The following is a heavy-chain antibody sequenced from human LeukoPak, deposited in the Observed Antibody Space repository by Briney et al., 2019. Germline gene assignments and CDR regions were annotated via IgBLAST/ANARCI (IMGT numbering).Heavy chain of an antibody. D-gene: IGHD2-15*01. CDR3: ARDCSGGCCYSH. CDR1: GYTFTGYY. V-gene: IGHV1-2*06. J-gene: IGHJ4*02. CDR2: INPNSGGT. Sequence: GASVKVSCKASGYTFTGYYMHWLRQAPGQGLEWMGRINPNSGGTNYAQKFQGRVTMTRDTSISTAYMELSRLRSDDTAVYYCARDCSGGCCYSHWGQGTLVTVSS.